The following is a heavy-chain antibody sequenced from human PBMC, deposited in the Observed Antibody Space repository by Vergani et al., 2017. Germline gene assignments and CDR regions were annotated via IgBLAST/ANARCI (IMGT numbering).Heavy chain of an antibody. CDR3: ARDAPRGSIDLDY. Sequence: EVQLVESGGGLVQPGGSLRLSCAASGFTFSSYRMNWVRQAPGKGLEWVSYISSSRRTRYYADSVRGRFTSSRDKAKNSLYLQMNSLRAEDTAVYYCARDAPRGSIDLDYWGQGTLVTVSS. J-gene: IGHJ4*02. V-gene: IGHV3-48*01. D-gene: IGHD6-6*01. CDR2: ISSSRRTR. CDR1: GFTFSSYR.